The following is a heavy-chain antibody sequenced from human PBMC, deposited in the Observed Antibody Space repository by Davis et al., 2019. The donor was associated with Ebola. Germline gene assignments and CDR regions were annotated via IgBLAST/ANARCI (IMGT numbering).Heavy chain of an antibody. CDR2: ISGSGDIT. CDR3: ATGTILSRHRISSFDY. V-gene: IGHV3-23*01. Sequence: PGGSLRLSCATSGFTFSSYAMSWVRQAPGKGLEWVSSISGSGDITYYADSVKGRFTISRDKSKNTQYLQMNSLRAEDTAVYYCATGTILSRHRISSFDYWGQGTLVTVSS. CDR1: GFTFSSYA. J-gene: IGHJ4*02. D-gene: IGHD2/OR15-2a*01.